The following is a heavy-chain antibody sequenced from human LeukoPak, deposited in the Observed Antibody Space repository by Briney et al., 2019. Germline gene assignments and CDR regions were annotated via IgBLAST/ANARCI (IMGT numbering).Heavy chain of an antibody. D-gene: IGHD1/OR15-1a*01. CDR2: IKEDGSQI. CDR1: GFIFNNYA. V-gene: IGHV3-7*01. CDR3: AKHKIAWRTFDC. Sequence: GGSLRLSCAASGFIFNNYAMGWVRQAPGKGLEWVANIKEDGSQINHVDSVKGRFTISRDNAKNSLYLQMNSLRVEDTAVYYCAKHKIAWRTFDCWGQGTLVTVSS. J-gene: IGHJ4*02.